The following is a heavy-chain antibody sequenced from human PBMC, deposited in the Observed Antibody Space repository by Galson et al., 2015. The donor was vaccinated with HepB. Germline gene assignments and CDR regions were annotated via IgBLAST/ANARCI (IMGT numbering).Heavy chain of an antibody. D-gene: IGHD2-2*01. V-gene: IGHV1-24*01. Sequence: SVKVSCKVSGYTLMELSIHWVRQAPGKGLEWMGGFDPEEGETVHAQKFEGRVNLTEDTSSDTVYLDLASLTSEDTAMYFCATGAGIVVEPAAHNAWGQGTLVTVSS. CDR1: GYTLMELS. CDR3: ATGAGIVVEPAAHNA. J-gene: IGHJ5*02. CDR2: FDPEEGET.